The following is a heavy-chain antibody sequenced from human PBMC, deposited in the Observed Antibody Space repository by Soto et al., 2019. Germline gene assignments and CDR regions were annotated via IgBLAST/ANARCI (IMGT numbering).Heavy chain of an antibody. CDR1: GGSISSYY. V-gene: IGHV4-59*01. CDR3: ARGSSSGWGYYYGMDV. Sequence: LSLTCTVSGGSISSYYWSWIRQPPGKGLEWIGYIYYSGSTNYNPSLKSRVTISVDTSKNQFSLKLSSVTAADTAVYYCARGSSSGWGYYYGMDVWGQGTTVTVSS. J-gene: IGHJ6*02. D-gene: IGHD6-6*01. CDR2: IYYSGST.